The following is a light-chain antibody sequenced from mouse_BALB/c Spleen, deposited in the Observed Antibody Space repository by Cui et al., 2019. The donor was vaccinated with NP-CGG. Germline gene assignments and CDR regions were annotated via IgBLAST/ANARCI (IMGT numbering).Light chain of an antibody. V-gene: IGLV1*01. J-gene: IGLJ1*01. CDR2: DTN. Sequence: QVAVTQESSLTTSPGETVTLTCRSSTGTVTTTNYANWVQEKPDHLFTGLIGDTNNRAPGVPARFSGSLIGDKAALTITGAQTEDESIYFCALWYSNHWVFGGGTKLTVL. CDR3: ALWYSNHWV. CDR1: TGTVTTTNY.